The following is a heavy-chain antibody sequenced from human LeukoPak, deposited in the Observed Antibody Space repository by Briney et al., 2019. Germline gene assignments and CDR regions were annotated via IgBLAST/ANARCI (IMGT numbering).Heavy chain of an antibody. V-gene: IGHV3-48*01. CDR1: GFTFSSYG. CDR3: ARGSRLGWPY. Sequence: GGTLRLSCAASGFTFSSYGMSWVRQAPGKGLEWVSYISSSSSTIYYADSVKGRFTISRDNAKNSLYLQMNSLRAEDTAEYYCARGSRLGWPYWGQGTLVTVSS. CDR2: ISSSSSTI. J-gene: IGHJ4*02. D-gene: IGHD5-24*01.